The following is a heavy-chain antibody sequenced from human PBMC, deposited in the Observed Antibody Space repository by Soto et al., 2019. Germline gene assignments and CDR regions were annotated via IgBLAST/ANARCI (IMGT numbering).Heavy chain of an antibody. D-gene: IGHD3-16*02. J-gene: IGHJ4*02. CDR1: GFTFSSYW. Sequence: GGSLRLSCAASGFTFSSYWMSWVRQAPGKGLEWVANIKQDGSEKYYVDSVKGRFTISRDNAKNSLYLQMNSLRAEDTAVYYCAILGELSFSPLRTFDYWGQGTLVTVSS. V-gene: IGHV3-7*01. CDR2: IKQDGSEK. CDR3: AILGELSFSPLRTFDY.